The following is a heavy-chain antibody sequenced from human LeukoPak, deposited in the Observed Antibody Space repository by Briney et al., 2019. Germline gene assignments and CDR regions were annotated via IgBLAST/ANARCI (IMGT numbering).Heavy chain of an antibody. CDR1: GFTVSSNY. J-gene: IGHJ6*02. CDR2: IYSGGST. D-gene: IGHD2-15*01. CDR3: ARDRGVSCSGGSCYYYYYGMDV. Sequence: PGGSLRLSCAASGFTVSSNYMSWVRQAPGKGLEWVSVIYSGGSTYYADSVKGRFTISSDNSKNTLYLQMNSLRAEDTPVYYCARDRGVSCSGGSCYYYYYGMDVWGQGTTVTVSS. V-gene: IGHV3-66*01.